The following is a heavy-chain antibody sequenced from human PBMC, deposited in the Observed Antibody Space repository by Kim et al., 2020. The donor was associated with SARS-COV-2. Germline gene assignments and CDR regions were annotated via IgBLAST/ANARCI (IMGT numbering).Heavy chain of an antibody. V-gene: IGHV5-51*01. J-gene: IGHJ6*02. D-gene: IGHD1-26*01. CDR3: ARQDSGSYYGLRYYYGMDV. Sequence: GESLKISCKGSGYSFTSYWIGWVRQMPGKGLEWMGIIYPGDSDTRYSPSFQGQVTISADKSIGTAYLQWSSLKASDTAMYYCARQDSGSYYGLRYYYGMDVWGQGTTVTVSS. CDR1: GYSFTSYW. CDR2: IYPGDSDT.